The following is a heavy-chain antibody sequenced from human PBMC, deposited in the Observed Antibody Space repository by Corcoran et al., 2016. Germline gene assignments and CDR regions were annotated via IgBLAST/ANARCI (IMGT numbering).Heavy chain of an antibody. CDR2: ISYDGSNK. Sequence: QVQLVESGGGVVQPGRSLRLSCAASGFTFSSYGMHWVRQAPGKGLEWVAVISYDGSNKYYADSVKGRFTISRDNSKNTQYLQMNSLRAEDKAVYYCAKGKYVLRYFDWLLWSWGQGTLVTVSS. D-gene: IGHD3-9*01. CDR3: AKGKYVLRYFDWLLWS. J-gene: IGHJ4*02. V-gene: IGHV3-30*18. CDR1: GFTFSSYG.